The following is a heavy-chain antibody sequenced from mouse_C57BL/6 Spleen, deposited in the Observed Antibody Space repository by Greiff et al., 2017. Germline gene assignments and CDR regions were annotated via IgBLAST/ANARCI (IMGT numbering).Heavy chain of an antibody. CDR2: IDPSDSYT. V-gene: IGHV1-50*01. Sequence: QVQLQQPGAELVKPGASVKLSCKASGYTFTSYWMQWVKQRPGQGLEWIGEIDPSDSYTNYNQKFKGKATLTVDTSSSTAYMQLSSLTSEDSAVYYCAREGAYYYGSSRELYFDYWGQGTTLTVSS. CDR1: GYTFTSYW. CDR3: AREGAYYYGSSRELYFDY. J-gene: IGHJ2*01. D-gene: IGHD1-1*01.